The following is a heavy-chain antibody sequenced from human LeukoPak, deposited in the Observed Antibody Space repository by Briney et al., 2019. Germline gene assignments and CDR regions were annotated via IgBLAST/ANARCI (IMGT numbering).Heavy chain of an antibody. V-gene: IGHV3-30*03. CDR1: GFTFSSYG. CDR3: ARDQDPGADFYYMDV. J-gene: IGHJ6*03. CDR2: IGYDGSNK. Sequence: GRSLRLSCAASGFTFSSYGMHWVRQAPGKGLEWVAFIGYDGSNKNYADSVKGRFTISRDNSKNTLYLQMNSLRAEDTAVYYCARDQDPGADFYYMDVWGKGTTVTVSS. D-gene: IGHD3-3*01.